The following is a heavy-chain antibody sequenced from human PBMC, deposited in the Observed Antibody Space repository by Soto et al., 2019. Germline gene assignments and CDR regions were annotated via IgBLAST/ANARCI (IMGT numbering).Heavy chain of an antibody. Sequence: QVQLVQSGAEVKKPGSSVKVSCKASGATLNTFINYGITWVRQAPGQGLEWMGGIIPVFGTANYAQKFQGXVXXXGXXSTRQAYDELRSLSSEATAVYSCARGGGRRRVVVMCDAFGIWGYATMVTVSS. CDR2: IIPVFGTA. D-gene: IGHD2-15*01. CDR1: GATLNTFINYG. J-gene: IGHJ3*02. V-gene: IGHV1-69*12. CDR3: ARGGGRRRVVVMCDAFGI.